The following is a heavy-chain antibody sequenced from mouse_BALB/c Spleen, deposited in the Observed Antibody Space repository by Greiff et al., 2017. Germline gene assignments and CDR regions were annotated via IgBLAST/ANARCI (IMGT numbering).Heavy chain of an antibody. CDR3: ARQYGNPYFDY. CDR2: ISSGGSYT. CDR1: GFTFSSYG. J-gene: IGHJ2*01. V-gene: IGHV5-6*02. Sequence: DVKLVESGGDLVKPGGSLKLSCAASGFTFSSYGMSWVRQTPDKRLEWVATISSGGSYTYYPDSVKGRFTISRDNAKNTLYLQMSSLKSEDTAMYYCARQYGNPYFDYWGQGTTLTVSS. D-gene: IGHD2-1*01.